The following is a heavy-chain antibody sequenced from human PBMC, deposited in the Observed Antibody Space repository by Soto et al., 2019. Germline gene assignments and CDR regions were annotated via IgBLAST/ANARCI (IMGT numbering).Heavy chain of an antibody. CDR3: ARHEGNGNVWPLDY. D-gene: IGHD2-8*01. CDR2: IHYSGST. V-gene: IGHV4-39*01. Sequence: SETLSLTCTVSGGSISSYYWAWIRQSPGKGLEWIGNIHYSGSTYYMPSLRRRVTLSVDPSKNQFSLMLTSVTAEDTAVYYCARHEGNGNVWPLDYWGQGILVTVSS. J-gene: IGHJ4*02. CDR1: GGSISSYY.